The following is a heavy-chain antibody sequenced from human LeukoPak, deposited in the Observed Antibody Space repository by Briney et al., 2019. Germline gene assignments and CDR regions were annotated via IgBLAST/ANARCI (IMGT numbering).Heavy chain of an antibody. CDR2: INHSGTT. V-gene: IGHV4-34*01. D-gene: IGHD6-13*01. J-gene: IGHJ4*02. Sequence: SETLSLTCAVSGGSLSGHYCNWIRQPPGKGLEWIGEINHSGTTNYEPSLRGRLAISVDTSNHQRSLRLTSVTAADTAVYYCARDPCSRSSCPLRHWGQGTQVTVSS. CDR3: ARDPCSRSSCPLRH. CDR1: GGSLSGHY.